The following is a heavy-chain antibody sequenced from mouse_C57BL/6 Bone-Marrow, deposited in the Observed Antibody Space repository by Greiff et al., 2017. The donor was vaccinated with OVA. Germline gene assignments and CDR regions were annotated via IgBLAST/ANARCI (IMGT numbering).Heavy chain of an antibody. D-gene: IGHD5-1-1*01. Sequence: QVQLQQSGAELVRPGTSVKMSCKASGYTFTNYWIGWAKQRPGHGLEWIGDIYPGGGYTNYNEKFKGKATLTADKSSSTAYMQFSSLTSEDSAIYYCARYTMEGGFAYWGQGTLVTVSA. CDR2: IYPGGGYT. CDR3: ARYTMEGGFAY. J-gene: IGHJ3*01. V-gene: IGHV1-63*01. CDR1: GYTFTNYW.